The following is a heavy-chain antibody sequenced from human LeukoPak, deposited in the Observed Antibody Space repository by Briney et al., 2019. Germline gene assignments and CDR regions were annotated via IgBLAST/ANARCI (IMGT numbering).Heavy chain of an antibody. CDR1: GFTFHDCA. Sequence: PGGSLRLSCAASGFTFHDCAMHWVRQAPGKGLEWVSSISSSSSYIYYADSVKGRFTISRDNAKNSLYLQMDSLRAEDTAVYYCARVRGAVTTVSDVWGQGTLVTVSS. J-gene: IGHJ4*02. D-gene: IGHD4-17*01. CDR2: ISSSSSYI. V-gene: IGHV3-21*01. CDR3: ARVRGAVTTVSDV.